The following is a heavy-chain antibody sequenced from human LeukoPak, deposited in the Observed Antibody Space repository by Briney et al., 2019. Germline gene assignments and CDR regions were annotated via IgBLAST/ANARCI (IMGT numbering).Heavy chain of an antibody. CDR2: INTNTGNP. CDR3: ARVSRTDFWSGYLFDY. Sequence: ALVTVSCKASGYTFTSYAMNWVRQAPGQGLEWMGWINTNTGNPTYAQGFTGRFVFSLDTSVSTAYLQISSLKAEDTAVYCCARVSRTDFWSGYLFDYWGQGTLVTVSS. D-gene: IGHD3-3*01. J-gene: IGHJ4*02. CDR1: GYTFTSYA. V-gene: IGHV7-4-1*02.